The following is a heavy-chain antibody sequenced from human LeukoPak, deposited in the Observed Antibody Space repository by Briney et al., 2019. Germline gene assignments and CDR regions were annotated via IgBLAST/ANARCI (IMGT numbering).Heavy chain of an antibody. CDR1: GFTVSSNY. J-gene: IGHJ6*04. D-gene: IGHD3-16*01. CDR2: ISSRSTYI. V-gene: IGHV3-21*01. Sequence: TGGSLRLSCAASGFTVSSNYMSWVRQAPGKGLEWVSSISSRSTYIYHADSVKGRFTISRDNAKNSLFLQMNSLRADDTAVYFCAKSTRAVMAMMDVWGKGTTVTVSS. CDR3: AKSTRAVMAMMDV.